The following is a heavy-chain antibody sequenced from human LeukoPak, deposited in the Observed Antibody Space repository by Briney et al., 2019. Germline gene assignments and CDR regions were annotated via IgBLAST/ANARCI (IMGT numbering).Heavy chain of an antibody. D-gene: IGHD2/OR15-2a*01. CDR3: ARHGDNILAFDI. V-gene: IGHV5-10-1*01. CDR1: GSSFTNYW. J-gene: IGHJ3*02. CDR2: IDPSDSYI. Sequence: GESLKISCQRSGSSFTNYWISWVRQLPGKGLEWMGKIDPSDSYINYSPSFRGHVSISADKSISTAYLQWSSLKASDTAMYYCARHGDNILAFDIWGQGTMVTVSS.